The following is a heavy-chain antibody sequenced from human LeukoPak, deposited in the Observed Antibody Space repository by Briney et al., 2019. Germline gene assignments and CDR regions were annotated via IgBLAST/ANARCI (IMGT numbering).Heavy chain of an antibody. Sequence: ASVKVSCKASGYTFTNYAISWVRQAPGQGLEWMGWISGYNDNTNYAQKVQGRVTMTTDTSTSTAYMELSRLRSDDTAVYYCARGDGYPNDAFDIWGQGTMVTVSS. V-gene: IGHV1-18*01. CDR2: ISGYNDNT. J-gene: IGHJ3*02. CDR1: GYTFTNYA. CDR3: ARGDGYPNDAFDI. D-gene: IGHD5-24*01.